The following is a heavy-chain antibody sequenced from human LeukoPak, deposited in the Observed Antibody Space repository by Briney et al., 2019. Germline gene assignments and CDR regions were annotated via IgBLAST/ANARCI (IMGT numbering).Heavy chain of an antibody. D-gene: IGHD1-14*01. V-gene: IGHV1-69*01. CDR2: IIPIFGTA. Sequence: GSSVKVSCKASGGTFSSYAISWVRQAPGQGLEWMGGIIPIFGTANYAQKFQGRVTITADESRSTAYMELSSLRSEDTAVYYCARTQPDYYGMDVWGQGTTVTVSS. CDR3: ARTQPDYYGMDV. J-gene: IGHJ6*02. CDR1: GGTFSSYA.